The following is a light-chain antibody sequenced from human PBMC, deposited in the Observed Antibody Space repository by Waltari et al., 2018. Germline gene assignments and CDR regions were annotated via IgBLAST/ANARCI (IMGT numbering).Light chain of an antibody. J-gene: IGKJ1*01. CDR1: QSISRF. CDR2: EAS. Sequence: DIFLTQSPGTLSLSPGEGATLSCRARQSISRFLAWYQQKPGQAPRLILYEASTRATGIPDRFSGSGSGTDCILKISRLEPEDFAVYYCQKYRTLPATFGQGTKVEIK. CDR3: QKYRTLPAT. V-gene: IGKV3-20*01.